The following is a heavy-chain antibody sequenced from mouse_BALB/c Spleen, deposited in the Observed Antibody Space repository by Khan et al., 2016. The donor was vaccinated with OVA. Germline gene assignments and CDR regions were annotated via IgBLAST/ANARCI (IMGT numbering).Heavy chain of an antibody. V-gene: IGHV1-77*01. Sequence: VQLQESGPELVKPGASVKMSCKASGYTFTDYVMNWVKQRNGQGLEWIGQIYPGSDSTYYNEKFKGKANLTADRSSSTAYMQRSNLTSEDSAVFICTRAGWDVFTYWGQGTLVTVSA. CDR3: TRAGWDVFTY. D-gene: IGHD4-1*01. CDR2: IYPGSDST. CDR1: GYTFTDYV. J-gene: IGHJ3*01.